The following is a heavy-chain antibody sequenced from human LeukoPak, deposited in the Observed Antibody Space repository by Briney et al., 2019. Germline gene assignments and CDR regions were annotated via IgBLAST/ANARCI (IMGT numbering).Heavy chain of an antibody. D-gene: IGHD3-22*01. CDR2: ISYDGSNK. Sequence: GGSLRLSCAASGFTFSSYAMHWVRQAPGKGLEWVAVISYDGSNKYYADSVKGRFTISRDNSKNSLYLLMNSLRAEDTALYYCARDPSGYDYWGQGTLVTVSS. CDR3: ARDPSGYDY. J-gene: IGHJ4*02. CDR1: GFTFSSYA. V-gene: IGHV3-30*04.